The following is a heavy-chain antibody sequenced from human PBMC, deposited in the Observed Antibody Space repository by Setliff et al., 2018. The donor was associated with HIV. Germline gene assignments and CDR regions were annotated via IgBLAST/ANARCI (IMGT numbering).Heavy chain of an antibody. Sequence: GSLRLSCTASGFTVSSNYMSWVRQAPGKGLEWVSVIYSGGSTYYADSVKGRFTISRHNSKNTLYLQMNSLRAEDTAVYYCARLWSYYDSSEGVFDIWGQGTMVTVSS. CDR2: IYSGGST. D-gene: IGHD3-22*01. J-gene: IGHJ3*02. CDR3: ARLWSYYDSSEGVFDI. V-gene: IGHV3-53*04. CDR1: GFTVSSNY.